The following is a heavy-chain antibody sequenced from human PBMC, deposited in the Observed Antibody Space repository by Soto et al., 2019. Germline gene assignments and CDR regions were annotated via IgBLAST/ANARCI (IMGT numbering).Heavy chain of an antibody. D-gene: IGHD3-10*01. CDR1: GFTFDDYG. CDR3: ARDRYPTMVRGVMFDY. Sequence: EVPLVESGGGVVRPGGSLRLSCADSGFTFDDYGMSWVRQTPGKGLEWVSGINWNGGSTGYADSVKGRFTISRDNAKNSLYLQMNSLRAEDTALYYCARDRYPTMVRGVMFDYWGQGTLVTVSS. CDR2: INWNGGST. V-gene: IGHV3-20*04. J-gene: IGHJ4*02.